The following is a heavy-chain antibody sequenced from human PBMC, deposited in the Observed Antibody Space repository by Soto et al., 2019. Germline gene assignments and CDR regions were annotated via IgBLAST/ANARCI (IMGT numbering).Heavy chain of an antibody. D-gene: IGHD6-13*01. Sequence: QVQLQESGPGLVEPTGTLSLTCGVSGGSFSSGDWWTWVRHPPGKGLEWIGEIFHAGGTSYNSSLQSRVTISLDKTKNQLSLRLTSVTAADTAIYYCAGRTPIAPTWGRGTLVIVSS. CDR1: GGSFSSGDW. J-gene: IGHJ5*02. CDR3: AGRTPIAPT. V-gene: IGHV4-4*02. CDR2: IFHAGGT.